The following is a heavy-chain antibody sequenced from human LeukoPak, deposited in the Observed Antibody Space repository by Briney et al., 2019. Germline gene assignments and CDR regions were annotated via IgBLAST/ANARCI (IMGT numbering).Heavy chain of an antibody. CDR1: RFTFSTYW. CDR2: INSDGSTT. Sequence: QPGGSLRLSCAASRFTFSTYWMHWVRQAPGKGLVWVSRINSDGSTTTYADSVKGRFTISRDNAKNTLYLQMNSLRAEDTAVYFCTRGGVDYWGQGTLVTVSS. V-gene: IGHV3-74*01. D-gene: IGHD3-10*01. CDR3: TRGGVDY. J-gene: IGHJ4*02.